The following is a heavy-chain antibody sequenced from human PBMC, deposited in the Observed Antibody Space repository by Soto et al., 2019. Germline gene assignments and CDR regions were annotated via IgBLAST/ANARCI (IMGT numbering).Heavy chain of an antibody. Sequence: SETLSLTCTVSGGSISSGGYYWSWIRQHPGKGLEWIGYIYYSGSTYYNPSLKRRVSISVDTSKSQFSLKLSSVTAADTAVYYCARDKVDVDSEYYYGLDVWGQGTTVTVSS. D-gene: IGHD2-21*01. CDR3: ARDKVDVDSEYYYGLDV. CDR2: IYYSGST. CDR1: GGSISSGGYY. J-gene: IGHJ6*02. V-gene: IGHV4-31*03.